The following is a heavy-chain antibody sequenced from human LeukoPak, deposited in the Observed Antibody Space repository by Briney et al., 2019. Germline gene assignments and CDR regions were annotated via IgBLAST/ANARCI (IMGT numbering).Heavy chain of an antibody. D-gene: IGHD6-13*01. J-gene: IGHJ5*02. CDR1: GFTFSNYA. CDR2: ISGSGGST. CDR3: ARDRSNIAASDGWFDP. V-gene: IGHV3-23*01. Sequence: GGSLRLSCAASGFTFSNYAMSWVRQAPGKGLEWVSAISGSGGSTYYADSVKGRFTISRDNSKNTLYLQMNSLRAEDTAVYYCARDRSNIAASDGWFDPWGQGTLVTVSS.